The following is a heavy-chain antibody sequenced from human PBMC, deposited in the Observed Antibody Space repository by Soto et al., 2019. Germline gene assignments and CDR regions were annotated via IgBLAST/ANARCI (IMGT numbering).Heavy chain of an antibody. Sequence: DVQLVESGGGLVQPGGSLRLSCAASGFTFSNYWMHWVRQGPGQGLEWVSSINSDGTRKNHAESVKGRLTISRDNAKKTLYLQMNSLTADDTAVYYCARAGHMNTPTPLSWFDSWGQGTLVSVSS. V-gene: IGHV3-74*01. D-gene: IGHD3-16*01. CDR1: GFTFSNYW. J-gene: IGHJ5*01. CDR3: ARAGHMNTPTPLSWFDS. CDR2: INSDGTRK.